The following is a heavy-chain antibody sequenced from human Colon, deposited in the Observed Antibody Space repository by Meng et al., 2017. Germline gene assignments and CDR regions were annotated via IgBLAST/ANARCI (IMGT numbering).Heavy chain of an antibody. CDR1: GFPFSNYW. D-gene: IGHD1-26*01. CDR3: THPLIVGAANAPDI. V-gene: IGHV3-7*01. J-gene: IGHJ3*02. CDR2: INQDASSK. Sequence: GESLKISCAASGFPFSNYWMSWVRQAPGKGLEWVANINQDASSKDYVASVKGRFTISRDNAKNSLYLQMNSLRAEDTAVYYCTHPLIVGAANAPDIWGPGTMVTVSS.